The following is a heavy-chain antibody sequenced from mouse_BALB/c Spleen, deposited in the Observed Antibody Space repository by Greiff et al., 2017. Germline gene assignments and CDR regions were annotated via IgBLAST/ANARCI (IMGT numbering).Heavy chain of an antibody. CDR3: AKTAGYFDY. CDR1: GYTFTSYW. D-gene: IGHD4-1*01. Sequence: QVQLQQPGAELVKPGASVKLSCKASGYTFTSYWMHWVKQRPGQGLEWIGEINPSNGRTNYNEKFKSKATLTVDKSSSTAYMQLSSPTSEDSAVYYCAKTAGYFDYWGQGTTLTVSS. CDR2: INPSNGRT. V-gene: IGHV1S81*02. J-gene: IGHJ2*01.